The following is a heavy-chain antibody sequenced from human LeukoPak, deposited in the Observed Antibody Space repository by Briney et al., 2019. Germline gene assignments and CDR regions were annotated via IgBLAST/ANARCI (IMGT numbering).Heavy chain of an antibody. CDR1: GYTFTAYY. J-gene: IGHJ5*02. V-gene: IGHV1-2*02. CDR3: AKLRHCSGGSCSQRNWFDP. CDR2: MNPNSGGT. Sequence: GASVTVSCEASGYTFTAYYIHWVRQAPGQGLEWMGWMNPNSGGTKYAQKFQGRVTMTRHTPIPTPSMDLRSLRSDHPAVYYCAKLRHCSGGSCSQRNWFDPWGQGTLVTVSS. D-gene: IGHD2-15*01.